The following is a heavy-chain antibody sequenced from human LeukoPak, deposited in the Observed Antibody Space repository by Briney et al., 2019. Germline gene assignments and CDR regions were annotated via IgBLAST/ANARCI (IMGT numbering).Heavy chain of an antibody. V-gene: IGHV3-23*01. J-gene: IGHJ4*02. CDR2: ISGSGDST. Sequence: PGGSLRLSCAASGFTFNNYAMTWVRQAPGKGLEWVSTISGSGDSTHFADSVKGRFTISRDNSKNTLYLQMNSLRVEATAVYYCVKGCSYTSCYTSDYWGQGTLVTVSS. CDR3: VKGCSYTSCYTSDY. CDR1: GFTFNNYA. D-gene: IGHD2-2*02.